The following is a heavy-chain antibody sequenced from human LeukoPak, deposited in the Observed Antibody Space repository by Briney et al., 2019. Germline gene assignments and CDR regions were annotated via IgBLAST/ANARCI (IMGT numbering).Heavy chain of an antibody. D-gene: IGHD2-2*01. CDR2: ISRSSSYI. J-gene: IGHJ4*02. CDR1: GFTFSRYN. CDR3: ARRYCSSASRLFAY. Sequence: PWGSLRLSCAASGFTFSRYNMNWVRQAPGKGLEWVSSISRSSSYIYYADSVQGRFTISRDNAKNSLYLQMNSLRAEDTAVYYCARRYCSSASRLFAYWGQGTMVSVCS. V-gene: IGHV3-21*01.